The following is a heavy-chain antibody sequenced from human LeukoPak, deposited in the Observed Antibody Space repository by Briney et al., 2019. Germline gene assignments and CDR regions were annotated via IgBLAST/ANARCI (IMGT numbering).Heavy chain of an antibody. CDR2: INWNGGST. J-gene: IGHJ4*02. V-gene: IGHV3-20*04. CDR1: GFTFDDYG. D-gene: IGHD2-8*01. Sequence: PGGSLRLSCAASGFTFDDYGMSWVRQAPGKGLEWVSGINWNGGSTGYADSVKGRFTISRDNAKNSLYLQMNSLIAEDTALYYCAREDCTNGVCSHFDYWGQGTLVTVSS. CDR3: AREDCTNGVCSHFDY.